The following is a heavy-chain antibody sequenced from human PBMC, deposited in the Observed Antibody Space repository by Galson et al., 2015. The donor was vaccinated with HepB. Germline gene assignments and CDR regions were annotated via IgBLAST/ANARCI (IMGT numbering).Heavy chain of an antibody. J-gene: IGHJ4*02. CDR3: ARGGYRYFDY. D-gene: IGHD3-16*02. V-gene: IGHV3-11*06. Sequence: SLRLSCAASGFTFSDYYMSWIRQAPGKGLEWVSYISTGGDYANYADSVKGRFTISRDNAKNSLYLQMNSLRAEDTAVYYCARGGYRYFDYWGQGTLVTVSS. CDR1: GFTFSDYY. CDR2: ISTGGDYA.